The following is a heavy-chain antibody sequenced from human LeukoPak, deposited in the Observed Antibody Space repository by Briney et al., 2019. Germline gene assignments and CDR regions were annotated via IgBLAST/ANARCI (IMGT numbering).Heavy chain of an antibody. CDR3: AKSRWGYYDCGES. CDR1: GFTFSTYA. CDR2: IGGSGGST. D-gene: IGHD3-22*01. V-gene: IGHV3-23*01. J-gene: IGHJ5*02. Sequence: PGRSLRLSCAASGFTFSTYAMSWVRQALGKGLEWVSAIGGSGGSTYYADSVKGRFTISRDNSKNTLYLQMNSLRAEDTAVYYCAKSRWGYYDCGESWGQGTLVTVSS.